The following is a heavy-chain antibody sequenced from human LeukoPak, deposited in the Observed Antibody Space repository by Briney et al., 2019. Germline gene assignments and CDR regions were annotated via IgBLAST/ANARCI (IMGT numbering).Heavy chain of an antibody. J-gene: IGHJ3*02. D-gene: IGHD5-18*01. V-gene: IGHV1-18*01. CDR3: AGGRRGYSYGKNAFDI. CDR2: ISAYNGNT. Sequence: ASVKVSCKASGYTFTSYGISWVRQAPGQGLEWMGWISAYNGNTNYAQKLQGRVTMTTDTSTSTAYMELRSLRSDDTAVYYCAGGRRGYSYGKNAFDIWGQGTMVTVSS. CDR1: GYTFTSYG.